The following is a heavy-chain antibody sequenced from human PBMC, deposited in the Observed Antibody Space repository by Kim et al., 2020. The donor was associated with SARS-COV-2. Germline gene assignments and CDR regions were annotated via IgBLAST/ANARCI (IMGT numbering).Heavy chain of an antibody. CDR3: ARVGRYCSSTSCSGFDY. D-gene: IGHD2-2*01. J-gene: IGHJ4*02. Sequence: VKGRFTISRDNAKKSLYLQMNSLRAEDTAVYYCARVGRYCSSTSCSGFDYWGQGTLVTVSS. V-gene: IGHV3-48*03.